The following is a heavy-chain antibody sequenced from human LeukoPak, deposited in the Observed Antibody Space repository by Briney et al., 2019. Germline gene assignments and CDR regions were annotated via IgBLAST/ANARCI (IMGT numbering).Heavy chain of an antibody. V-gene: IGHV3-9*01. CDR2: ISWNSGSI. CDR1: GFTFDDYA. D-gene: IGHD5-24*01. CDR3: ARVEGGMATIPFDY. J-gene: IGHJ4*02. Sequence: GGSLRLSCAASGFTFDDYAMHWVRQAPGKGLEWVSGISWNSGSIGYADSVKGRFTISRDNSKNTLYLQMNSLRAEDTAVYYCARVEGGMATIPFDYWGQGTLVTASS.